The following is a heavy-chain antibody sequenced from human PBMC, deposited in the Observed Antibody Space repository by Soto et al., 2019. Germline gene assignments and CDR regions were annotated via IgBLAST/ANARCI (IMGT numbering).Heavy chain of an antibody. Sequence: SETLSLTCTVSGGSISSGGYYWSWIRQHPGKGLEWIGYIYYSGSTYYNPSLKSRVTISVDTSKNQFSLKLSSVTAADTAVYYCARGMVRGVIIDYGMDVWGQGTTVTVSS. D-gene: IGHD3-10*01. J-gene: IGHJ6*02. CDR2: IYYSGST. V-gene: IGHV4-31*03. CDR3: ARGMVRGVIIDYGMDV. CDR1: GGSISSGGYY.